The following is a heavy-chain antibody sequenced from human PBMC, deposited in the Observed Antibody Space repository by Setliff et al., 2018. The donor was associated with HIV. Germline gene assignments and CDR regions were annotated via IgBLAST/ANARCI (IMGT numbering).Heavy chain of an antibody. J-gene: IGHJ4*02. D-gene: IGHD3-3*01. Sequence: GGSLRLSCAASGFTFSDYYMSWIRQAPGKGLEWVSYISSSSSYTNYADSVKGRFTISRDNAKNSLYLQMNSLRAEDTAVYYCARASYYDFWSGLIDYWGQGTLVTVS. V-gene: IGHV3-11*03. CDR2: ISSSSSYT. CDR3: ARASYYDFWSGLIDY. CDR1: GFTFSDYY.